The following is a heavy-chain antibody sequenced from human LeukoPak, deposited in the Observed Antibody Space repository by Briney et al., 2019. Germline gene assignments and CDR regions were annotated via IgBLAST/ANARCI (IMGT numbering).Heavy chain of an antibody. CDR1: GFTFNTYW. D-gene: IGHD2-15*01. Sequence: GGSLRLSCAASGFTFNTYWMSWVRQAPGKGLEWVANIKQDGSEKYYVDSVKSRFTISRDNAKKSLYLQMNSLRAEDTAVYYCATDIVLVVAAVHWGQGTLVTVSS. CDR3: ATDIVLVVAAVH. J-gene: IGHJ4*02. V-gene: IGHV3-7*03. CDR2: IKQDGSEK.